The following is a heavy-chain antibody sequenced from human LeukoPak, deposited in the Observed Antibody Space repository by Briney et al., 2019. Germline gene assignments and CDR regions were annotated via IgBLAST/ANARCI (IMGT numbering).Heavy chain of an antibody. CDR3: ARQFSGWTTY. D-gene: IGHD6-19*01. J-gene: IGHJ4*02. CDR2: ISPSSSAI. Sequence: GGSLRLSCAVSGLTFSDYRMIWVRQAPGKGLEWVSSISPSSSAIYYADSVKGRFTISRDNAENSVYLQMNSLRDEDTAVYYCARQFSGWTTYWGQGTLVTVSS. CDR1: GLTFSDYR. V-gene: IGHV3-48*02.